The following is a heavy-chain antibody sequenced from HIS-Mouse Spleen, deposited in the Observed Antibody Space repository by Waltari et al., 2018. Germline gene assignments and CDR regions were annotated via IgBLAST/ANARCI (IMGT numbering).Heavy chain of an antibody. CDR3: ARDPSGYDNH. CDR1: GFTFSSYS. V-gene: IGHV3-21*01. Sequence: ELQLVESGGGLVKPGGSLRLSCAASGFTFSSYSMNWVRQAPGKGLGWVSSISSSSSYIYYADSVKGRFTISRDNAKNSLYLQMNSLRAEDTAVYYCARDPSGYDNHWDQGTLVTVSS. J-gene: IGHJ5*02. CDR2: ISSSSSYI. D-gene: IGHD5-12*01.